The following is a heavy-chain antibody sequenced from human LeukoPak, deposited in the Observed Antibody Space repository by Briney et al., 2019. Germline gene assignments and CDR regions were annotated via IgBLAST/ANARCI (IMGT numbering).Heavy chain of an antibody. CDR2: INPSSGST. V-gene: IGHV1-46*01. Sequence: EASVKVSCKASGYTFTTYYMHWVRQAPGQGLEWMGIINPSSGSTTYAQSFQGRVTMTRDTSTTTVYMELSSLRSEDTAVYYCARGRIPATRSYFDCWGQGTLVTVSS. D-gene: IGHD6-13*01. J-gene: IGHJ4*02. CDR3: ARGRIPATRSYFDC. CDR1: GYTFTTYY.